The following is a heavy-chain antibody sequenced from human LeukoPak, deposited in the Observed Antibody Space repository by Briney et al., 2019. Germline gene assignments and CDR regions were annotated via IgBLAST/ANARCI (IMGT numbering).Heavy chain of an antibody. CDR3: ARDPGWSSFDI. CDR2: IKQDGGSK. D-gene: IGHD2-15*01. J-gene: IGHJ3*02. Sequence: GGSLRLSCVASGFSFSSYWMSWVRQAPGEGVEFVANIKQDGGSKNYVDSVKGRFTISRDNAENSLYLQMSSLRAEDAALYYCARDPGWSSFDIWGQGIMVTVSS. CDR1: GFSFSSYW. V-gene: IGHV3-7*01.